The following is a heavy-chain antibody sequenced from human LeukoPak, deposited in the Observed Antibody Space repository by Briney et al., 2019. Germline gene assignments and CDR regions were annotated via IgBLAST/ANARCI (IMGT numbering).Heavy chain of an antibody. D-gene: IGHD4-17*01. CDR1: GFTFSSYG. CDR2: IWYDGSNK. V-gene: IGHV3-33*01. J-gene: IGHJ4*02. Sequence: GGSLRLSCAASGFTFSSYGMHWVRQAPGKGLEWVAVIWYDGSNKYYADSVKGRFTISRDNSKNTLYLQMNSLRAEDTAVYYCARDATVSHFDYWGQGTLVTVSS. CDR3: ARDATVSHFDY.